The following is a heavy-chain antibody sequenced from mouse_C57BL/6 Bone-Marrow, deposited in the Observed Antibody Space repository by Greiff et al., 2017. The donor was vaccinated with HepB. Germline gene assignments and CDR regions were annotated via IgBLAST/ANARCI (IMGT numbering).Heavy chain of an antibody. CDR2: IDPSDSYT. V-gene: IGHV1-59*01. Sequence: QVQLQQPGAELVRPGTSVKLSCKASGYTFTSYWMHWVKQRPGQGLEWIGVIDPSDSYTNYNQKFKGKATLTVDTSSSTAYMQLSSLTSEDSAVYDCARYLVYYDYSYGYFDVWGTGTTVTVSS. CDR1: GYTFTSYW. D-gene: IGHD2-4*01. CDR3: ARYLVYYDYSYGYFDV. J-gene: IGHJ1*03.